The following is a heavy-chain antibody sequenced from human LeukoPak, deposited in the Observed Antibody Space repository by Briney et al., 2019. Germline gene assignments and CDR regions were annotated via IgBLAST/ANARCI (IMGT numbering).Heavy chain of an antibody. V-gene: IGHV3-30-3*01. J-gene: IGHJ4*02. CDR3: AREGRAYGSGANYFDY. D-gene: IGHD6-19*01. CDR1: GFTFSDYV. CDR2: ISYDGSNK. Sequence: SGGSLRLSCVVSGFTFSDYVMHWVRQAPGKGLEWVAVISYDGSNKYYADSVKGRFTISRDNSKNTLYLQMNSLRAEDTAVYYCAREGRAYGSGANYFDYWGQGTLVTVSS.